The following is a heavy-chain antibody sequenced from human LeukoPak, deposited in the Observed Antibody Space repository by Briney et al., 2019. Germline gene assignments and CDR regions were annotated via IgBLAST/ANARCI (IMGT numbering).Heavy chain of an antibody. CDR2: ISAYNGNT. V-gene: IGHV1-18*01. Sequence: ASVKVSCKASGYTFTSYGISWVRQAPGQGLEWMGWISAYNGNTNYAQKLQGRVTMTTDTSTSTAYMELRSLRSDDTAVYYCARAYARLSPIFGVVHAVALDILTGYYPFWFDPWGQGTLVTVSS. CDR1: GYTFTSYG. D-gene: IGHD3-9*01. CDR3: ARAYARLSPIFGVVHAVALDILTGYYPFWFDP. J-gene: IGHJ5*02.